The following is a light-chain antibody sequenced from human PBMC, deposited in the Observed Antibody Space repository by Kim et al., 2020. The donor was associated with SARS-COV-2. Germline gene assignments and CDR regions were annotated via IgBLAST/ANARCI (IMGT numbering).Light chain of an antibody. CDR1: QSVSSDS. CDR2: GTS. J-gene: IGKJ2*01. CDR3: QQYGGSPLYT. Sequence: SPGERATLSCRARQSVSSDSLAWYQQKPGQAPRLIIYGTSSRATGIPDRFSGSGSGTDFTLTISRLEPEDFAVYYCQQYGGSPLYTFGQGTKLEI. V-gene: IGKV3-20*01.